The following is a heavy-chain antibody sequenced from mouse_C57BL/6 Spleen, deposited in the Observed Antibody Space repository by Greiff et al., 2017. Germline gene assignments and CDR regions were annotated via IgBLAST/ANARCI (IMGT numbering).Heavy chain of an antibody. D-gene: IGHD1-1*01. CDR2: IYPRDGST. V-gene: IGHV1-85*01. J-gene: IGHJ2*01. CDR1: GYTFTSYD. Sequence: QVQLQQSGPELVKPGASVKLSCKASGYTFTSYDINWVKQRPGKGLEWIGRIYPRDGSTTYNEKVKGQATLTVDTSCSSSYMELHILTSEDSAVFFCARRDYGSSYGYWGQGTMLTVSS. CDR3: ARRDYGSSYGY.